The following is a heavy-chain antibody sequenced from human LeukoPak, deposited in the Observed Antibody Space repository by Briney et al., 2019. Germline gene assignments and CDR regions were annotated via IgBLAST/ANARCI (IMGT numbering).Heavy chain of an antibody. D-gene: IGHD2-2*01. V-gene: IGHV4-34*01. J-gene: IGHJ5*02. CDR3: ARGQVPAARGYNWFDP. CDR2: TNARGDT. Sequence: SETLSLTCAVYGWSFNDYYWNWVRQPPGKGLEWIGETNARGDTNYNPSLKSRVTISVDSSKNQFSLTLTSMIAADTAIYYCARGQVPAARGYNWFDPWGQGTLVTVSS. CDR1: GWSFNDYY.